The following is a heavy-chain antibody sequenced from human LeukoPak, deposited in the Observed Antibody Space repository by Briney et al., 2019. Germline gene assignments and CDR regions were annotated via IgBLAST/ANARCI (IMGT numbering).Heavy chain of an antibody. Sequence: ASVKVSCKASGYTFTGYYMHWVRQAPGQGLEWMGIINTRGGSTSYAQKFQGRVTMTRDTSTSTVYMELSSLRSEDTAVYYCARDLRLGVYCSSTSCYLHGMDVWGQGTTVSVSS. CDR1: GYTFTGYY. V-gene: IGHV1-46*01. CDR3: ARDLRLGVYCSSTSCYLHGMDV. CDR2: INTRGGST. J-gene: IGHJ6*02. D-gene: IGHD2-2*01.